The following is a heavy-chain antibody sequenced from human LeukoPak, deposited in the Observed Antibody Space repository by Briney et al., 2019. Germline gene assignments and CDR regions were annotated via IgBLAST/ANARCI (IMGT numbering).Heavy chain of an antibody. J-gene: IGHJ5*02. CDR1: GYSFTSYW. V-gene: IGHV5-51*03. Sequence: KPGESLKISCQGSGYSFTSYWIGWVRQVPGKGLEWMGIIYPGDSDTRYSPSFQGQVTISADKSISTAYLQWSSLKASDTAMYYCARWGPGGYDFWSGYFNGRWFDPWGQGTLVTVSS. D-gene: IGHD3-3*01. CDR3: ARWGPGGYDFWSGYFNGRWFDP. CDR2: IYPGDSDT.